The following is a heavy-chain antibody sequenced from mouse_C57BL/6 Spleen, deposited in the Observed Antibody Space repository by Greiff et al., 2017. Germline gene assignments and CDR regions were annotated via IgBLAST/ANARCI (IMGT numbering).Heavy chain of an antibody. CDR2: IDPSDSYT. D-gene: IGHD1-1*01. CDR3: ARSGGSSTFAY. Sequence: QVQLQQPGAELVMPGASVKLSCKASGYTFTSYWMHWVKQRPGQGLEWIGEIDPSDSYTNYNQKFKGKSTLTVDKSSSTAYMQLSSLTSEDSAVYYCARSGGSSTFAYWGQGTLVTVSA. V-gene: IGHV1-69*01. CDR1: GYTFTSYW. J-gene: IGHJ3*01.